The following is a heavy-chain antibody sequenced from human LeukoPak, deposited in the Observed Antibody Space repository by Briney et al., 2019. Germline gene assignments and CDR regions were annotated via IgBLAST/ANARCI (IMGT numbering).Heavy chain of an antibody. D-gene: IGHD6-19*01. J-gene: IGHJ6*03. CDR3: ATSLSGWGTYHDLDV. Sequence: QTGGSLRLSCAGSGFTVSSFEINWVRQAPGKGLEWVSFIAVDGTTYYADSVKGRFTLSRDNAKNSLYLQMNSLRAEDTAVYYCATSLSGWGTYHDLDVWGKGTTVTISS. CDR2: IAVDGTT. CDR1: GFTVSSFE. V-gene: IGHV3-48*03.